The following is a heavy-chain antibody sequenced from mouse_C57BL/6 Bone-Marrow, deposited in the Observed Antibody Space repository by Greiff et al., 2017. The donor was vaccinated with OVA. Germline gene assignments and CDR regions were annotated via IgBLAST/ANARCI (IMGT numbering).Heavy chain of an antibody. CDR2: INPGSGGT. CDR1: GYAFTNYL. V-gene: IGHV1-54*01. D-gene: IGHD2-2*01. CDR3: ARAGFYAMDY. J-gene: IGHJ4*01. Sequence: VQLQQSGAELVRPGTSVKVSCKASGYAFTNYLIEWVKQRPGQGLEWIGLINPGSGGTNYNEKFKGKATLTADKSSSTACMQLSSLTSEDSAVYFCARAGFYAMDYWGQGTSVTVSS.